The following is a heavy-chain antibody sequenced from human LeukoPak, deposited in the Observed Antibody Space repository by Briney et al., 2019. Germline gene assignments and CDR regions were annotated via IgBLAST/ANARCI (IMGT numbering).Heavy chain of an antibody. J-gene: IGHJ4*02. V-gene: IGHV4-39*07. CDR2: IYYSGST. CDR1: GGSISSSSYY. CDR3: ARGRRLLNY. Sequence: PSETLSLTCTVSGGSISSSSYYWGWIRQPPGKGLEWIGSIYYSGSTNYNPSLKSRVTISVDTSKNQFSLKLSSVTAADTAVYYCARGRRLLNYWGQGTLVTVSS.